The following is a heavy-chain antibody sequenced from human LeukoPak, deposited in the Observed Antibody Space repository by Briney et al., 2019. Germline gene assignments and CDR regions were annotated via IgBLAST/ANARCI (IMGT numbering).Heavy chain of an antibody. V-gene: IGHV4-59*08. J-gene: IGHJ4*02. CDR1: GGTISRYY. D-gene: IGHD3-10*01. Sequence: PSETLGLTCTVSGGTISRYYLSWIRQPPGEGLEWIGYIYYSGSTNYNPSLKSRVTISVDTSKNQFSLKLSSVTAADTAVYYCARHTLLAGSSFDYWGRRTLVTVSS. CDR3: ARHTLLAGSSFDY. CDR2: IYYSGST.